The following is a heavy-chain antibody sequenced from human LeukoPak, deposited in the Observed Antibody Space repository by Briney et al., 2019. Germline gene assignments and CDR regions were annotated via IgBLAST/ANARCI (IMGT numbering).Heavy chain of an antibody. J-gene: IGHJ4*02. CDR3: ARARSGYYYDY. V-gene: IGHV3-7*01. D-gene: IGHD3-3*01. Sequence: GGSLRLSCAASGFTFSRYWMSWVRQAPGKGLEWVANIKEVGSEKYYVESVKGRFSISRDNAKNSLYLQMDSLRAEDTAVYYCARARSGYYYDYWGQGTLVTVSS. CDR1: GFTFSRYW. CDR2: IKEVGSEK.